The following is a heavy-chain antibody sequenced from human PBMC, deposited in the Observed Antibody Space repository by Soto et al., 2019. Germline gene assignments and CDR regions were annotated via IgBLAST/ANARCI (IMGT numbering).Heavy chain of an antibody. CDR1: GGSFSGYY. CDR2: INHSGIT. J-gene: IGHJ4*02. V-gene: IGHV4-34*01. CDR3: ARHDNMTLGSQYLDS. Sequence: PSETLSLTCAVYGGSFSGYYWTWIRQPPGTGLEWIGEINHSGITNYNPSLKSRVTISVDKSRNQFSLQLTSVTAADTALYFCARHDNMTLGSQYLDSWGSGTLVTVSS. D-gene: IGHD1-1*01.